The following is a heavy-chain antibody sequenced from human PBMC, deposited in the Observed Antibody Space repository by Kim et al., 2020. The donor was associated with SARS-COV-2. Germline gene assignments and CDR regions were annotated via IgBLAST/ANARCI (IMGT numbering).Heavy chain of an antibody. D-gene: IGHD3-9*01. V-gene: IGHV4-39*07. Sequence: SETLSLTCTVSGGSISSSSYYWGWIRQPPGKGLEWIGSIYYSGSTYYNPSLKSRVTISVDTSKNQFSLKLSSVTAADTAVYYCAREHQRYFDWLLKGSYYYYGMDVWGQGTTVTVSS. CDR1: GGSISSSSYY. CDR3: AREHQRYFDWLLKGSYYYYGMDV. J-gene: IGHJ6*02. CDR2: IYYSGST.